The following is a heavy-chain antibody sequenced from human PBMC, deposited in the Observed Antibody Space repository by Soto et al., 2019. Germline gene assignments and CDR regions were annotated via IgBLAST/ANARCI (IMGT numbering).Heavy chain of an antibody. Sequence: ESGGGVVQPGRSLRLSCAASGFTFSSYGMHWVRQAPGRGLEWVAVISYDGSNNYYADSVKGRFTISRDNSKNTLYLQMNSLRAEDTAVYYCAKEARTPAAIGEYYHYYGMDVWGQGPRSPSP. CDR2: ISYDGSNN. CDR3: AKEARTPAAIGEYYHYYGMDV. V-gene: IGHV3-30*18. CDR1: GFTFSSYG. D-gene: IGHD2-2*02. J-gene: IGHJ6*02.